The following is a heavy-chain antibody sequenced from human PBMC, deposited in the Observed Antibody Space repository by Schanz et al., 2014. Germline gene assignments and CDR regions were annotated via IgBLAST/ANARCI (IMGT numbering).Heavy chain of an antibody. D-gene: IGHD6-13*01. CDR1: GGSISSYY. J-gene: IGHJ4*02. V-gene: IGHV4-59*12. Sequence: QVQLQESGPGLVKPSETLSLTCTVSGGSISSYYWSWIRQPPGKGLEWIGYIYYSGSTYYNPSLKSRFTISVDTSKNQFSLMLGSVTAADTAVYYCARAAGPVDYWGQGTLVTVSS. CDR3: ARAAGPVDY. CDR2: IYYSGST.